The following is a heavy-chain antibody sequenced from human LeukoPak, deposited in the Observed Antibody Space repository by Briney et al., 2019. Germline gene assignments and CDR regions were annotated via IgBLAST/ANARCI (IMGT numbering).Heavy chain of an antibody. V-gene: IGHV3-23*01. D-gene: IGHD1-26*01. CDR3: AKDQVGVHYN. J-gene: IGHJ4*02. CDR1: GFTFSSYA. Sequence: GGSLRLSCAASGFTFSSYAMSWVRQAPGQGLEWVSAISGSGRDTYYADSMKGRFTISRDNSQNTLYLQMNSPRAEDTAVYYCAKDQVGVHYNWGQGTLVTVSS. CDR2: ISGSGRDT.